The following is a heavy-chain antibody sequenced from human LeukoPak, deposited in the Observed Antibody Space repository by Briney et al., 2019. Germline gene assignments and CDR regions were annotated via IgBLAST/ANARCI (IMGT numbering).Heavy chain of an antibody. D-gene: IGHD6-19*01. CDR1: GLTFSSYS. V-gene: IGHV3-48*02. CDR2: ISSSSSTI. J-gene: IGHJ4*02. Sequence: PGRSLRLSCAASGLTFSSYSMNWVRQAPGKGLEWVSYISSSSSTIYYADSVKGRFTISRDNAKNSLYLQMISLRDEDTAVYYCARDNDRSGWLFDYWGQGTLVTVSS. CDR3: ARDNDRSGWLFDY.